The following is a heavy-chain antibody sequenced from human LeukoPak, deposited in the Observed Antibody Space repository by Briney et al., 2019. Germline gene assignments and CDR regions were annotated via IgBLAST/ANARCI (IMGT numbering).Heavy chain of an antibody. CDR2: IIPIFGTA. D-gene: IGHD6-6*01. Sequence: GASVKVSCKASGGTFSSYAISWVRQAPGQGLEWMGGIIPIFGTANYAQKFQGRVTITTDESTSTAYMELSSLRSEDTAVYYCARAGGIAARIYYYYYMDVWGKGTTVTVSS. J-gene: IGHJ6*03. CDR1: GGTFSSYA. CDR3: ARAGGIAARIYYYYYMDV. V-gene: IGHV1-69*05.